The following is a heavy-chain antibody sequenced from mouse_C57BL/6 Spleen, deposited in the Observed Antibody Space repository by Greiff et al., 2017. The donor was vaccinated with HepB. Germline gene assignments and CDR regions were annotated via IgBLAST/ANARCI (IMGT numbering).Heavy chain of an antibody. J-gene: IGHJ2*01. D-gene: IGHD3-2*02. V-gene: IGHV14-4*01. Sequence: EVQLQQSGAELVRPGASVKLSCTASGFNIKDDYMHWVKQRPEQGLEWIGWIDPENGDTEYASKFQGKATITADTSSNTAYLQLSSLTSEDTAVYYCTNKGSAQAPFDYWGQGTTLTVSS. CDR1: GFNIKDDY. CDR2: IDPENGDT. CDR3: TNKGSAQAPFDY.